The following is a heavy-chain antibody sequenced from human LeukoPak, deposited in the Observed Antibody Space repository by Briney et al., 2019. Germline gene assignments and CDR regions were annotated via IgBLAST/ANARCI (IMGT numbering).Heavy chain of an antibody. CDR1: GFTFSDYY. CDR3: ARDAPYSSSSIVDC. J-gene: IGHJ4*02. Sequence: GGSLRLSCAASGFTFSDYYMSWIRQAPGKGLEWVSYISSSGSTIYYADSVKGRFTISRDNAKNSLYLQMNSLRAEDTAVYYCARDAPYSSSSIVDCWGQGTLVTVSS. CDR2: ISSSGSTI. V-gene: IGHV3-11*01. D-gene: IGHD6-6*01.